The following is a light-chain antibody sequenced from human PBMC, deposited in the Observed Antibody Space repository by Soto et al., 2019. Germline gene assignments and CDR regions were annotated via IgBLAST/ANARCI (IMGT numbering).Light chain of an antibody. CDR3: QQSYHTPYT. CDR1: QIIATY. CDR2: AAS. Sequence: DFQMTQFPSTLSASVGDRVTITCRTTQIIATYLNWYQQRPGKDPKLLFYAASTLQSGIPSRFTGGGSGTDFTLTISNLQPEDFATYYCQQSYHTPYTFGQGTKLYIK. V-gene: IGKV1-39*01. J-gene: IGKJ2*01.